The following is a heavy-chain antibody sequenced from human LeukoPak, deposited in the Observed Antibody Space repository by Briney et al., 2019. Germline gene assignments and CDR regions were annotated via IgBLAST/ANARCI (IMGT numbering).Heavy chain of an antibody. CDR2: IYYSGST. D-gene: IGHD3-22*01. J-gene: IGHJ5*02. V-gene: IGHV4-31*03. CDR1: GGSISSGGHY. Sequence: SETLSLTCPVSGGSISSGGHYWSWIRQHPGKGLEWIGYIYYSGSTYYNPSLKGRVTISVDTSKNQFSVKLSSVTAADTAVYYCARDSSGYSRFDPWGQGTLVTVSS. CDR3: ARDSSGYSRFDP.